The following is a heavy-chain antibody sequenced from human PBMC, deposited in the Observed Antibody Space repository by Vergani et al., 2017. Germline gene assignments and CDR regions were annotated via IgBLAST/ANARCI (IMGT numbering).Heavy chain of an antibody. CDR3: AKAGYYGDYEGYYFDY. J-gene: IGHJ4*02. CDR2: ISGSGGST. V-gene: IGHV3-23*01. CDR1: GFTFSSYA. D-gene: IGHD4-17*01. Sequence: EVQLLESGGGLVQPGGSLRLSCAASGFTFSSYAMSWVRQAPGKGLGWVSAISGSGGSTYYADSVKGRCTISRDTSKNTLYLQMNSLRAEDTAVYYCAKAGYYGDYEGYYFDYWGQGTLVTVSS.